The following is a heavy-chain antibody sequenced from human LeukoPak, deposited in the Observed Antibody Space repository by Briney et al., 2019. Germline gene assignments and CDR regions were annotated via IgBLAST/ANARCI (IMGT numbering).Heavy chain of an antibody. Sequence: ASVKVSCKASGYTFTGYYMHWVRQAPGQGLEWMGWISAYNGNTNYAQKLQGRVTMTTDTSTSTAYMELRSLRSDDTAVYYCARYAGSYCDYWGQGTLVTVSS. V-gene: IGHV1-18*04. D-gene: IGHD2-8*01. CDR1: GYTFTGYY. J-gene: IGHJ4*02. CDR3: ARYAGSYCDY. CDR2: ISAYNGNT.